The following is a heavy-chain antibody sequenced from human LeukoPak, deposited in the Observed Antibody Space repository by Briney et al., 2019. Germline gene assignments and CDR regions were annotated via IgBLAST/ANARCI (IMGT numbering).Heavy chain of an antibody. D-gene: IGHD3-3*01. CDR1: GYTFTDYY. CDR2: INPKSGGT. CDR3: ARVAVSFWSGLDY. Sequence: ASVKVSCKXSGYTFTDYYLHWVRQAPGQGLEWMGWINPKSGGTNSAQKFQGRVTMTRDTSISTAYMELSRLTSDDTAVYYCARVAVSFWSGLDYWGQGTLVTVSS. J-gene: IGHJ4*02. V-gene: IGHV1-2*02.